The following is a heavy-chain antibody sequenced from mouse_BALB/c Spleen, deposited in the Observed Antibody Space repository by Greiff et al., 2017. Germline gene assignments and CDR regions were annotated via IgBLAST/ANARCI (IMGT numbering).Heavy chain of an antibody. CDR3: ARSEGDYYGSSYGFAY. Sequence: VQLQQSGAELVRPGTSVKVSCKASGYAFTNYLIEWVKQRPGQGLEWIGVINPGSGGTNYNEKFKGKATLTADKSSSTAYMQLSSLTSDDSAVYFCARSEGDYYGSSYGFAYWGQGTLVTVSA. J-gene: IGHJ3*01. CDR2: INPGSGGT. D-gene: IGHD1-1*01. CDR1: GYAFTNYL. V-gene: IGHV1-54*01.